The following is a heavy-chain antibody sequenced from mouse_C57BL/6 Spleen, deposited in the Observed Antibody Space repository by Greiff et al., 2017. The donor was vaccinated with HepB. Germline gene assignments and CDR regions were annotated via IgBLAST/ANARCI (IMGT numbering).Heavy chain of an antibody. CDR3: ARQGDYDNYAMDY. Sequence: EVQGVESGGGLVKPGGSLKLSCAASGFTFSSYTMSWVRQTPEKRLEWVATISGGGGNTYYPDSVKGRFTISRDNAKNTLYLQMSSLRSEDTALYYCARQGDYDNYAMDYWGQGTSVTVSS. V-gene: IGHV5-9*01. D-gene: IGHD2-4*01. CDR2: ISGGGGNT. J-gene: IGHJ4*01. CDR1: GFTFSSYT.